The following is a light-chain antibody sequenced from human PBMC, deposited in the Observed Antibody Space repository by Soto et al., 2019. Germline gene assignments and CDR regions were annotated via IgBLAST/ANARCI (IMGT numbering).Light chain of an antibody. V-gene: IGKV1-5*03. J-gene: IGKJ5*01. CDR3: QQYNTYST. CDR1: QTISSW. CDR2: KAS. Sequence: DIQMTQSPSTLSGPVGDRVTITCRASQTISSWLAWYQQKPGKAPKLLIYKASTLKSGVPSRFSGSGSGTEFTLTIRSLQPDDIATYYCQQYNTYSTFGQGTRLEIK.